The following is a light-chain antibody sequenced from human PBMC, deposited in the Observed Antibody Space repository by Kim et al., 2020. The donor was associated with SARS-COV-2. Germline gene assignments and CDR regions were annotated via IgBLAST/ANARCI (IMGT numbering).Light chain of an antibody. V-gene: IGKV3-20*01. CDR2: GAS. CDR3: QQYGYSLS. CDR1: QSVSSSY. J-gene: IGKJ4*01. Sequence: LSPGESAPLSCRASQSVSSSYLAWYQLKPGQAPRLLIYGASSRATGIPDRFSGSGSGTDFTLTISRLEPEDFAVYYCQQYGYSLSFGGGTKVEIK.